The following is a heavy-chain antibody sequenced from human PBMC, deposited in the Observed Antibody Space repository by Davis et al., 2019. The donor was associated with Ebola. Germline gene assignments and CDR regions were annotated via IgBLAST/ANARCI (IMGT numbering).Heavy chain of an antibody. V-gene: IGHV1-24*01. D-gene: IGHD6-13*01. J-gene: IGHJ4*02. CDR2: FNPEEAET. CDR3: ATRSGRSWYIY. Sequence: ASVKVSCKVSGYTFTDLSMHWVRQAPGEGLEWMGGFNPEEAETIYAQKFQGRVTMTEDTSTDTAYMEMSGLRSEDTAVYYCATRSGRSWYIYWGQGTLVTVSS. CDR1: GYTFTDLS.